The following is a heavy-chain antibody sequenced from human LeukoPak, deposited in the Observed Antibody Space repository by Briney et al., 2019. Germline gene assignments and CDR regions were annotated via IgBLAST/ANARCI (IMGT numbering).Heavy chain of an antibody. CDR2: ISAYNGNT. V-gene: IGHV1-18*01. D-gene: IGHD3-22*01. Sequence: ASVKVSCKASGYTFTSYGISWVRQAPGQGLEWMGWISAYNGNTNYAQKLQGRVTMTTDTSTSTAYMELRSLRSDDTAVYYCARDHEYYYDSSGYSSADYWGQGTLVTVSS. J-gene: IGHJ4*02. CDR3: ARDHEYYYDSSGYSSADY. CDR1: GYTFTSYG.